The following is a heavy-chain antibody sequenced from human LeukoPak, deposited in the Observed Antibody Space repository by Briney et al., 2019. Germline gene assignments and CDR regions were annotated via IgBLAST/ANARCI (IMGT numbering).Heavy chain of an antibody. J-gene: IGHJ5*02. Sequence: KTSETLSLTCTVSGGSISSYYWSWIRQPPGKGLEWIGYIYYSGSTNYNPSLVSRVTMSVDTSKNQFSLNLSSVTAADTAVYYCARESGSMRWFDPWGQGTLVTVSS. D-gene: IGHD6-25*01. CDR2: IYYSGST. V-gene: IGHV4-59*12. CDR1: GGSISSYY. CDR3: ARESGSMRWFDP.